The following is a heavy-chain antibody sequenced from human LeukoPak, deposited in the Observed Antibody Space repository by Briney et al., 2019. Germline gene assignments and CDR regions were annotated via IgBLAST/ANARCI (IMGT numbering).Heavy chain of an antibody. CDR3: ARGRKYGSGIPYYLYFGLDV. J-gene: IGHJ6*02. V-gene: IGHV1-18*01. CDR2: ISAYNGNT. D-gene: IGHD3-10*01. Sequence: ASVKVSCKASGYTFTSYGISWVRQAPGQGLEWMGWISAYNGNTNYAQKLQGRVTMTTDTSMSTAYMELRSLRSDDTAVYYCARGRKYGSGIPYYLYFGLDVWGHGTTVTVSS. CDR1: GYTFTSYG.